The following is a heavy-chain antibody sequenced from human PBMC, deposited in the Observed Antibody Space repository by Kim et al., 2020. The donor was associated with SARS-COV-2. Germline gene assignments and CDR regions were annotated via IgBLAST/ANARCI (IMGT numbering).Heavy chain of an antibody. J-gene: IGHJ6*02. V-gene: IGHV4-34*01. CDR3: ATLTRGSYGMDV. D-gene: IGHD3-10*01. Sequence: YSPTRKTRVTISVDTSKTQFSLKLSSVAAADTAVYYCATLTRGSYGMDVWGQGTTVTVSS.